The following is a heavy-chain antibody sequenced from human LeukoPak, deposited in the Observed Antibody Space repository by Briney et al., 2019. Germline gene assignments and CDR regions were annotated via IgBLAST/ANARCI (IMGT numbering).Heavy chain of an antibody. Sequence: PGGSLRLSCAASGFTVSSNYMSWVRQAPGEGLEWVSVIYSGGGTYYADSVKGRFTISRDHSKNTLYLRMNSLRAEDTAVYYCARDLHSSGQYWGQGTLVTVSS. V-gene: IGHV3-53*01. CDR2: IYSGGGT. D-gene: IGHD6-19*01. CDR1: GFTVSSNY. J-gene: IGHJ4*02. CDR3: ARDLHSSGQY.